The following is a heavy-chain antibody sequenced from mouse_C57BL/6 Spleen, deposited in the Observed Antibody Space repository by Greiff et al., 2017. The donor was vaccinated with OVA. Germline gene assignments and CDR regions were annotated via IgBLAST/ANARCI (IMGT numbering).Heavy chain of an antibody. Sequence: EVKLVESGEGLVKPGGSLKLSCAASGFTFSSYAMSWVRQTPEKRLAWVASISSGGDSIYYADTVKGRFTISRDNARNTLYLQMSSLKSEDTAMYYCTRDDWDEGYTFDYWGQGTTLTVSS. V-gene: IGHV5-9-1*02. CDR2: ISSGGDSI. CDR1: GFTFSSYA. CDR3: TRDDWDEGYTFDY. J-gene: IGHJ2*01. D-gene: IGHD4-1*01.